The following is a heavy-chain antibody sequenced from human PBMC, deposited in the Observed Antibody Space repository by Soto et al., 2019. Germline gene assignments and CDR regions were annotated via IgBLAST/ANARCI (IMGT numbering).Heavy chain of an antibody. D-gene: IGHD5-18*01. V-gene: IGHV4-28*03. CDR2: IYYSGTT. Sequence: SETLSLTCAVSGYSISSSNGWGLIRQPPGKGLEWIGYIYYSGTTYYNPSLKSRVTISLDTSKNQFSLKLNSVTAADTAVYYCARASPVVTDVWGQGTTVT. CDR3: ARASPVVTDV. CDR1: GYSISSSNG. J-gene: IGHJ6*02.